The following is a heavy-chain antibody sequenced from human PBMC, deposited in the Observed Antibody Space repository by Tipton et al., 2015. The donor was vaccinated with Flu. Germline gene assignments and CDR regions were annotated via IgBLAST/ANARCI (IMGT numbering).Heavy chain of an antibody. CDR3: ARDRPGISAIETSGYPYWFFDL. J-gene: IGHJ2*01. D-gene: IGHD6-25*01. Sequence: TLSLTCTVSGDSITSYYWSWIRQPPGKGLEWIGYVYHSGYTNYNPSLKSRVTMSLDRSKNQFSLKMFSVTAADSAVYYCARDRPGISAIETSGYPYWFFDLWGRGTLVTVSS. CDR1: GDSITSYY. CDR2: VYHSGYT. V-gene: IGHV4-59*01.